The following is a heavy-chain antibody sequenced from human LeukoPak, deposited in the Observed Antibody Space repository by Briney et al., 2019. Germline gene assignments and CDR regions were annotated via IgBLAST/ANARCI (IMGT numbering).Heavy chain of an antibody. CDR3: ARTITMVRGVIDY. J-gene: IGHJ4*02. CDR2: IYYSGST. Sequence: SETLSLTCTVSGGSISSGDYYWSWIRQPPGKGLEWIGYIYYSGSTYYNPSLKSRVTISVDTSKNQFSLKLSSVTAADTAVYYCARTITMVRGVIDYWGQGTLVTASS. V-gene: IGHV4-30-4*01. D-gene: IGHD3-10*01. CDR1: GGSISSGDYY.